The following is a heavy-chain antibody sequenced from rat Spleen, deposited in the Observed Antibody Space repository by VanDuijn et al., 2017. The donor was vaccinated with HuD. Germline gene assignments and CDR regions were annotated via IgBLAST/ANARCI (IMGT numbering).Heavy chain of an antibody. CDR2: ISTGGDT. D-gene: IGHD1-4*01. CDR1: GFTFSNYY. J-gene: IGHJ2*01. V-gene: IGHV5-27*01. Sequence: EVQLVESGGGLVQPGGSLKLSCAASGFTFSNYYMAWVRQAPTKGLEWVAYISTGGDTYYRDSMRGRFTISRDNAKSTLYLQMDSLRSEDTATYSCTTGVYPGNFDYGGQGVMVTVSS. CDR3: TTGVYPGNFDY.